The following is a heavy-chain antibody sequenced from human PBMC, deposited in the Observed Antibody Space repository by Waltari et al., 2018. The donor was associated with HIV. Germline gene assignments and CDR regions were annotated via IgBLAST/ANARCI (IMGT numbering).Heavy chain of an antibody. Sequence: QVQLVESGGGVVQPGRSLRLSCAASGFTFSSYAMHWVRQAPGKGLGWVAVITYDGSKKYYADSVNGRFTISRDKSKNTLYLQMNSLRAEDTAVYYCARGGGYSSSYYFDYWGQGTLVTVSS. V-gene: IGHV3-30-3*01. CDR2: ITYDGSKK. D-gene: IGHD5-12*01. CDR3: ARGGGYSSSYYFDY. CDR1: GFTFSSYA. J-gene: IGHJ4*02.